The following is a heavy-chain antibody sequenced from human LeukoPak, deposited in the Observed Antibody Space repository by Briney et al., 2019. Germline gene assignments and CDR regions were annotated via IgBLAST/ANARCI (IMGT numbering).Heavy chain of an antibody. V-gene: IGHV3-30*18. CDR2: ISYDGSNK. CDR3: AKELPYYYDSSGYYRCYFDY. J-gene: IGHJ4*02. D-gene: IGHD3-22*01. Sequence: GGSLRLSCAASGFTFSGYGMHWVRQAPGKGLEWVAVISYDGSNKYYADSVKGRFTISRDNSKNTLYLQMNSLRAEDTAVYYCAKELPYYYDSSGYYRCYFDYWGQGTLVTVSS. CDR1: GFTFSGYG.